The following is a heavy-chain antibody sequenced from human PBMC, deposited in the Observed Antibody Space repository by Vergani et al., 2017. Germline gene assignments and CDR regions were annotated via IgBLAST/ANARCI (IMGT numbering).Heavy chain of an antibody. Sequence: QVQLVQSGAEVKKPGSSVKVSCKASGGTFSSYTISWVRQAPGQGLEWMGRIIPILGIANYAQKLQGRVKITADKSTSTAYMELISLRSDDTAVYYCARPLGSIVVVPAARASYYYYMDVWGKGTTVTVSS. CDR3: ARPLGSIVVVPAARASYYYYMDV. V-gene: IGHV1-69*02. CDR2: IIPILGIA. J-gene: IGHJ6*03. CDR1: GGTFSSYT. D-gene: IGHD2-2*01.